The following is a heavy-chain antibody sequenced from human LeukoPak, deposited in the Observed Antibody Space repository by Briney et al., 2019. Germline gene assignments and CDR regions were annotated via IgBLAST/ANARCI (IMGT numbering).Heavy chain of an antibody. CDR1: VFTVSNSY. CDR3: ARDLNC. Sequence: PGGSLRLSCVAPVFTVSNSYITWVRQAPGKGLAWVSIINSDGSTYYTDSVKGRITISRDNSKNTVFLQMNSLRAEDTAVYYCARDLNCWGQGTLVTVSS. J-gene: IGHJ4*02. V-gene: IGHV3-53*01. CDR2: INSDGST.